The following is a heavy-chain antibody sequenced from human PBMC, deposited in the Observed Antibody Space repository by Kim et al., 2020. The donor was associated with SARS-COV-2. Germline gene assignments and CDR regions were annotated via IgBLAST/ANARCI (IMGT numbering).Heavy chain of an antibody. Sequence: GGSLRLSCAASGFNFRAYAMSWIRQVPGKGLERVSDINGSGAGTFYADSVKGRFTVSRDNSKNTLYLQIHSLRVEDTAVYYCAKNPDVVATFSHHWGHGTLVIVSS. D-gene: IGHD5-12*01. V-gene: IGHV3-23*01. CDR1: GFNFRAYA. CDR3: AKNPDVVATFSHH. J-gene: IGHJ5*02. CDR2: INGSGAGT.